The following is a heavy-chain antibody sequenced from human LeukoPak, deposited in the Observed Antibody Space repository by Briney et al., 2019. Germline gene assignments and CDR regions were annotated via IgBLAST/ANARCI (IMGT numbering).Heavy chain of an antibody. J-gene: IGHJ6*02. CDR3: ASHYNSGHFYYYGMDV. Sequence: GGSLRLSCAASGFTVSSNYMSWVRQAPGKGLEWVSVIYSGGSTYYADSVKGRFTISRDNSKNTLYLQMNSLRAEDTAVYYCASHYNSGHFYYYGMDVWGQGTTVTVSS. D-gene: IGHD5-12*01. CDR2: IYSGGST. V-gene: IGHV3-66*04. CDR1: GFTVSSNY.